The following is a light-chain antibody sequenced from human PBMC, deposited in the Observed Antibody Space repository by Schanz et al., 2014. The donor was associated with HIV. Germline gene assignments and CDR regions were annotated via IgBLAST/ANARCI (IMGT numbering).Light chain of an antibody. CDR2: EVT. J-gene: IGLJ3*02. CDR3: QSYDTSLSVWV. CDR1: SSDVGGYNH. Sequence: QSALTQPASVSGSPGQSLTISCTGTSSDVGGYNHVSWFQQHPGKAPKLIIYEVTKRPSGVPDRFSGSKSGNTASLTISGLQADDEADYYCQSYDTSLSVWVFGGGTKLTVL. V-gene: IGLV2-14*01.